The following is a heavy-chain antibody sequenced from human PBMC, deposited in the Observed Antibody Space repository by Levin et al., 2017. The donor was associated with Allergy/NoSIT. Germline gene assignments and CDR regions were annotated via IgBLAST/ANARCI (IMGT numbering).Heavy chain of an antibody. D-gene: IGHD3-22*01. J-gene: IGHJ4*02. CDR2: IYYSGST. CDR1: GGSIRNYS. CDR3: ARGYYDSSAYYLTDY. Sequence: SETLSLTCAVSGGSIRNYSWNWIRPPPGKGLEWVGHIYYSGSTNYNPSLKSRVTISVDTSKNQFSLNLSSVSAADTAVYYCARGYYDSSAYYLTDYWGQGTLVTVSS. V-gene: IGHV4-59*01.